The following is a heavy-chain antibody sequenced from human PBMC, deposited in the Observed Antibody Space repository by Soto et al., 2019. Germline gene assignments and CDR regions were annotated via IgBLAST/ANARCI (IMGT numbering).Heavy chain of an antibody. CDR3: AKDRVESSSFGFFDY. V-gene: IGHV3-30*18. Sequence: GGSLRLSCAASGFTFSSYSMHWVRQAPGKGLEWVAVLSYDGGNTFYGDSVKGRFSISRDNSKNTLFLQMNSLRAEDTALYYCAKDRVESSSFGFFDYWGQGALVTVSS. CDR1: GFTFSSYS. J-gene: IGHJ4*02. CDR2: LSYDGGNT. D-gene: IGHD6-6*01.